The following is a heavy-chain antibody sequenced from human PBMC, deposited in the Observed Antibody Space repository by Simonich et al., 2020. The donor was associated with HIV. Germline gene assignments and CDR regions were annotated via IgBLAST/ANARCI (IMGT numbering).Heavy chain of an antibody. CDR2: INHSGSN. J-gene: IGHJ6*03. CDR1: VGPFSSYY. Sequence: QVQLQQWGAGLLKPSETLSLTCAVYVGPFSSYYWNWIRQPPGKGLDGIGGINHSGSNNYNQSLKDRVTISVDTSKTQFSLKLSSVTAADTAVYYCARGGGTYYGGFYYMDVWGKGTTVTVSS. CDR3: ARGGGTYYGGFYYMDV. V-gene: IGHV4-34*01. D-gene: IGHD1-26*01.